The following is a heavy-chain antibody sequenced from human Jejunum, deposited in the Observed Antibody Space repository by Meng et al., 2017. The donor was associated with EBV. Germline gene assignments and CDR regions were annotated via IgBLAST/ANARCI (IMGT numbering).Heavy chain of an antibody. D-gene: IGHD3-16*02. J-gene: IGHJ4*02. CDR2: INHSGST. V-gene: IGHV4-34*02. Sequence: GQLQLVGAGLLKPSETLSLPCAVYRGSFSGYYWSWIRQHPGKGLEWIGEINHSGSTNYNPSLRSRVTISVETSKNQFSLRLNSVTAADTAVYYCARAAFSYTTRSLDSWGQGTLVTVSS. CDR3: ARAAFSYTTRSLDS. CDR1: RGSFSGYY.